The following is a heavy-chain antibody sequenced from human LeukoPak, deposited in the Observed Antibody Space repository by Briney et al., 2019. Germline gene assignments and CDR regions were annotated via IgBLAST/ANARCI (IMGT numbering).Heavy chain of an antibody. CDR3: ARTPGIAAAEFDY. CDR2: IYYSGST. CDR1: GGSISSYY. Sequence: SETLSLTCTVSGGSISSYYWSWIRQPPGKGLEWIGYIYYSGSTNYNPSLKSRVTISVDTSKNQSSLKLSSVTAADTAVYYCARTPGIAAAEFDYWGQGTLVTVSS. J-gene: IGHJ4*02. V-gene: IGHV4-59*01. D-gene: IGHD6-13*01.